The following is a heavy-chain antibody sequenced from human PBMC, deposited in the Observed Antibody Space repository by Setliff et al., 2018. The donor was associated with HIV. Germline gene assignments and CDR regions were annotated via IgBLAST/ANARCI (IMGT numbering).Heavy chain of an antibody. CDR1: GGSISSGGYY. D-gene: IGHD3-22*01. J-gene: IGHJ4*02. Sequence: SETLSLTCTVSGGSISSGGYYWSWIRQHPGKGLEWIGYIHYSGNTYNNPSLNSRISISVDMSKNKFSLKLSSLTAADTAVYYCARSPYYDSGGYSAGGHWGRGTLVT. CDR3: ARSPYYDSGGYSAGGH. CDR2: IHYSGNT. V-gene: IGHV4-31*03.